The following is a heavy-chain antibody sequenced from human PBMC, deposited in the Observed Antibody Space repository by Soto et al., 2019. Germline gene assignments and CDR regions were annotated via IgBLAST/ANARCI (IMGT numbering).Heavy chain of an antibody. CDR3: AKVLSYYDFWSGRPSGFDP. Sequence: GGSLRLSCAASGFTFSSYAMSWVRQAPGKGLEWVSAISGSGGSTYYADSVKGRFTISRDNSKNTLYLQMNSLRAEDTAVYYCAKVLSYYDFWSGRPSGFDPWGQGTLVTVSS. J-gene: IGHJ5*02. V-gene: IGHV3-23*01. CDR2: ISGSGGST. D-gene: IGHD3-3*01. CDR1: GFTFSSYA.